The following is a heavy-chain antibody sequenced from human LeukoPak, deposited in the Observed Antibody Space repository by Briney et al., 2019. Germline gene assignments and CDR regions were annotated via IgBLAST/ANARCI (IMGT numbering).Heavy chain of an antibody. V-gene: IGHV3-23*01. J-gene: IGHJ4*02. D-gene: IGHD3-3*01. CDR2: IHAGGSDP. CDR1: GFTFSSSP. Sequence: PGRSLRLSCAASGFTFSSSPMGWVRQAPGKGLEWVSSIHAGGSDPFYGDSVQGRFTISRDNSKDTLSLQLNSLRVEDTAVYFCAKGGHHFNPFFYCGQGTLVTVSS. CDR3: AKGGHHFNPFFY.